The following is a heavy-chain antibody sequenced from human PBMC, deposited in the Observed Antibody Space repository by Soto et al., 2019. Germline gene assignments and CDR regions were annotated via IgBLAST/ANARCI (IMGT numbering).Heavy chain of an antibody. CDR1: GGSISSSSYY. Sequence: QLQLQESGPGLVKPSETLSLTCTVSGGSISSSSYYWGWIRQPPGKGLEWIGSIYYSGSTYYIPSRKRRVTVSVDTSKNRVTRRLSSVTAAETAVYYWARQLRYSSGWSEFDYWGQGTLVTVSS. CDR3: ARQLRYSSGWSEFDY. D-gene: IGHD6-19*01. J-gene: IGHJ4*02. V-gene: IGHV4-39*01. CDR2: IYYSGST.